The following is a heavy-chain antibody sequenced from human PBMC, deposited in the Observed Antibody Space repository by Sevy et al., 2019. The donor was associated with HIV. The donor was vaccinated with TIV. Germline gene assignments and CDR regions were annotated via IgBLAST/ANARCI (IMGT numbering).Heavy chain of an antibody. V-gene: IGHV3-15*01. D-gene: IGHD3-10*01. CDR2: VHSKSDGGAT. J-gene: IGHJ4*02. Sequence: GGSLRLSCAASGFGFSSAWMSWVRQAPGKGLEWVGRVHSKSDGGATDYAAPVKGRFTISRDDSKKTLYLQMNSLKTEDTAVYFCTTGGLVRGVFGYWGQGTRVTVSS. CDR3: TTGGLVRGVFGY. CDR1: GFGFSSAW.